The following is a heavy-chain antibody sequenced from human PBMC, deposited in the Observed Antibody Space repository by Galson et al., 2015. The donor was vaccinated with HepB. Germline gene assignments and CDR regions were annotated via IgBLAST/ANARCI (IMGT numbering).Heavy chain of an antibody. CDR2: ITPIFGSG. CDR3: ARQYDTSGYYAY. J-gene: IGHJ4*02. V-gene: IGHV1-69*06. CDR1: GGTFSSHT. Sequence: CKASGGTFSSHTISWVRQAPGQGLEWMGGITPIFGSGNYAQRFQGRVTITADKSKSTAYMELSSLRSEDTAVYYCARQYDTSGYYAYWGQGTLVTVSS. D-gene: IGHD3-22*01.